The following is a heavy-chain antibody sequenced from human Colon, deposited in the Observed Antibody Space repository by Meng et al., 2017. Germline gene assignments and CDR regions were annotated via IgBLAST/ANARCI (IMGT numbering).Heavy chain of an antibody. D-gene: IGHD5-24*01. CDR2: INPNSGGA. CDR1: GYTFIDFY. J-gene: IGHJ4*02. Sequence: QVQLVQSGAEVKKPGASVKVSCKASGYTFIDFYIHWMRQAPGQGLEWMGWINPNSGGAVYAQKFQGRITMTRDTSINTAYMELSSLISDDTAGYYCARDTAYKDYWGQGTMVTVSS. V-gene: IGHV1-2*02. CDR3: ARDTAYKDY.